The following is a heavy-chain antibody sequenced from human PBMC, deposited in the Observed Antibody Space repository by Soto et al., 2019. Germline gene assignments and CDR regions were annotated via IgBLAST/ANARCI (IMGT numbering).Heavy chain of an antibody. D-gene: IGHD2-2*01. CDR3: VKDSYADFRRVLSTAEYFFDY. V-gene: IGHV3-9*01. CDR1: GFTFDDYA. CDR2: ITWNSVNI. Sequence: EVQLVESGGGLVRPGRSLRLSCTASGFTFDDYAMHWVRQAPGRGLEWVSGITWNSVNIAYADSVKGRFTIARDDDNKYLYHQMNSLRPEDTALYYCVKDSYADFRRVLSTAEYFFDYGGHGTVVTVSS. J-gene: IGHJ4*01.